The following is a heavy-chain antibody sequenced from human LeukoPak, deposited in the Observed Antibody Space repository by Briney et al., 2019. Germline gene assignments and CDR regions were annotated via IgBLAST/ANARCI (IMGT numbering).Heavy chain of an antibody. Sequence: GGSLRLSCAVSGITLSNYGMTWVRQAPGKGLEWVAGISDTGGRTNYADSVKGRFTISRDNPKNTLHLQMNSLRAEDTAVYYCARDSPGVPTWGQGTLVTVSS. CDR2: ISDTGGRT. D-gene: IGHD3-10*01. CDR3: ARDSPGVPT. J-gene: IGHJ4*02. V-gene: IGHV3-23*01. CDR1: GITLSNYG.